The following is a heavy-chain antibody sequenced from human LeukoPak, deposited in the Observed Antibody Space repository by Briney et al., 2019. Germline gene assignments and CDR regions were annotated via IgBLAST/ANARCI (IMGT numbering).Heavy chain of an antibody. CDR3: ATLLGPDAFDI. CDR2: IYYSGST. D-gene: IGHD3-10*01. J-gene: IGHJ3*02. Sequence: SETLSLTCTVSGSSISSYYWSWIRQPPGKGLEWIGYIYYSGSTNYNPSLKSRVTISVDTSKNQFSLKLSSVTAADTAVYYCATLLGPDAFDIWGQGTMVTVSS. V-gene: IGHV4-59*01. CDR1: GSSISSYY.